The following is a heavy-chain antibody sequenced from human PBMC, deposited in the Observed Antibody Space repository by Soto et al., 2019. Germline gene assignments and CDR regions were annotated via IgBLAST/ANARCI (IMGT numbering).Heavy chain of an antibody. CDR2: INPSGGST. V-gene: IGHV1-46*01. CDR3: GYSYGYTEVSVDP. J-gene: IGHJ5*02. D-gene: IGHD5-18*01. CDR1: GYTFTSYY. Sequence: KYPPASVKVSCKASGYTFTSYYMHWVRQAPGQGLEWMGIINPSGGSTSYAQKFQGRVTMTRDTSTSTVYMELSSLRSEDTAVYYCGYSYGYTEVSVDPWGQGTLVTVSS.